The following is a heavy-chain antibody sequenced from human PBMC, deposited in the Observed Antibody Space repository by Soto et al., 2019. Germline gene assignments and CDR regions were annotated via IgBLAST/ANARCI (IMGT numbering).Heavy chain of an antibody. CDR2: IHPSGDT. D-gene: IGHD2-15*01. CDR3: VRGYCTTSPCSGDFQF. V-gene: IGHV1-46*01. J-gene: IGHJ1*01. Sequence: ASVKVSCKASGYKFTTYFIHWVRQAPGQGLEWMGMIHPSGDTGYAQKFRGRVTMTIDTSTTTAYMELRNLTSEDTAGYFSVRGYCTTSPCSGDFQFWGQGILVTVSS. CDR1: GYKFTTYF.